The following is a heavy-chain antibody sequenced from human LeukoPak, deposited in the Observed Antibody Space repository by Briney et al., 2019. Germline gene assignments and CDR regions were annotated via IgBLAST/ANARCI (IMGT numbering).Heavy chain of an antibody. D-gene: IGHD4-23*01. CDR3: ARGIVRWAPSFDI. Sequence: SETLSLTCTVSGGSISGYYWSWIRQPPGKGLEWIGEINHSGSTNYNPSLKSRVTISVDTSKNQFSLKLSSVTAADTAVYYCARGIVRWAPSFDIWGQGTMVTVSS. CDR1: GGSISGYY. J-gene: IGHJ3*02. CDR2: INHSGST. V-gene: IGHV4-34*01.